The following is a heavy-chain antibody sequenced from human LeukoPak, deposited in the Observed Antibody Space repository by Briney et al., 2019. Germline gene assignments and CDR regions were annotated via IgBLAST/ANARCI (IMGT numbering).Heavy chain of an antibody. D-gene: IGHD6-19*01. V-gene: IGHV4-59*01. CDR2: IYYSGST. CDR1: GGSISSYY. J-gene: IGHJ4*02. CDR3: ARGLPKQWLVPDY. Sequence: SETLSLTCTVSGGSISSYYWSWIRQPPGNGLEWIGYIYYSGSTNYNPSLKSRVTISVDTSKNQFSLKLSSVTAPDTAAYYCARGLPKQWLVPDYWGQGTLVTVSS.